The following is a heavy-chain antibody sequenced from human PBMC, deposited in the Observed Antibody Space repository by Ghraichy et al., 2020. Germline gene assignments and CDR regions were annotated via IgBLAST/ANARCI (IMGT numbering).Heavy chain of an antibody. CDR1: GFTFSNAW. D-gene: IGHD6-13*01. V-gene: IGHV3-15*01. CDR3: TTDLGIAAGYYMDV. CDR2: IKSKTDGGTT. J-gene: IGHJ6*03. Sequence: GGSLRLSCAASGFTFSNAWMSWVRQAPGKGLEWVGRIKSKTDGGTTDYAAPVKGRFTISRDDSKNTLYLQMNSLKTEDTAVYYCTTDLGIAAGYYMDVWGKGTTVTVSS.